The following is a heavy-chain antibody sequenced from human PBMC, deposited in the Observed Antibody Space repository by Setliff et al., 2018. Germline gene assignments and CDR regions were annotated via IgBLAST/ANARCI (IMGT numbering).Heavy chain of an antibody. V-gene: IGHV3-48*03. CDR1: GFTFSSHT. D-gene: IGHD3-16*01. CDR2: FSSSGSI. Sequence: GGSLRLSCAASGFTFSSHTMNWVRQVPGKGLEWVAYFSSSGSISYANSVKGRFTISRDNAKNSLYLQTNSLRAEDTAVYYCARDGGMGMIKGYYYGLDVWGQGTSVTVSS. J-gene: IGHJ6*02. CDR3: ARDGGMGMIKGYYYGLDV.